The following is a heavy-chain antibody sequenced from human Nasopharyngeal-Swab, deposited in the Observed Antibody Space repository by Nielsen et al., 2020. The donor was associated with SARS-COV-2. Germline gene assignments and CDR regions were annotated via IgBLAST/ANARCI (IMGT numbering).Heavy chain of an antibody. CDR2: INHSGSP. Sequence: SQTLSLTCDVYRGSSSGYTWSWIRQPPGKGLEWIGEINHSGSPNYNPSLKSRVTISVDMSKRQFSLKLSSVTAADTAVYYCARGGYNDFWSGYRNHNWFYMDVWGKGTTVTVSS. D-gene: IGHD3-3*01. CDR1: RGSSSGYT. V-gene: IGHV4-34*01. CDR3: ARGGYNDFWSGYRNHNWFYMDV. J-gene: IGHJ6*03.